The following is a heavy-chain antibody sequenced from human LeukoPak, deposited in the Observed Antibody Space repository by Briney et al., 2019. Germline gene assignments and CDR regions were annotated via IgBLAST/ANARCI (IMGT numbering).Heavy chain of an antibody. CDR2: IYSGGST. CDR3: ARDTEVYSSGWYDGGDY. Sequence: PGGSLRLSCAASGLTVSSNYMSWVRQAPGKGLEWVSVIYSGGSTYYADSVKGRFTISRDNSKNTLYLQMNSLRAEDTAVYYCARDTEVYSSGWYDGGDYWGQGTLVTVSS. V-gene: IGHV3-66*02. D-gene: IGHD6-19*01. J-gene: IGHJ4*02. CDR1: GLTVSSNY.